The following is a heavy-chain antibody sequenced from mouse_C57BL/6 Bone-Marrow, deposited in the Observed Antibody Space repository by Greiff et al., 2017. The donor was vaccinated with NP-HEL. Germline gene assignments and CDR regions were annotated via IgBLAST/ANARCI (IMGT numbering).Heavy chain of an antibody. D-gene: IGHD4-1*01. V-gene: IGHV5-9-1*02. CDR3: TRKGKLGTWFAY. J-gene: IGHJ3*01. CDR1: GFTFSSYA. CDR2: ISSGGDYI. Sequence: EVQGVESGEGLVKPGGSLKLSCAASGFTFSSYAMSWVRQTPEKRLEWVAYISSGGDYIYYADTVKGRFTISRDNARNTLYLQMSSLKSEDTAMYYCTRKGKLGTWFAYWGQGTLDTVSA.